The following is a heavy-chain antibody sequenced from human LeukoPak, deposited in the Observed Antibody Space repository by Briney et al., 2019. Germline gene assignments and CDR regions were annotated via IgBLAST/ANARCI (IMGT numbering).Heavy chain of an antibody. Sequence: ASGKVSCKASGYTFTGYYMHWVRQAPGQGLEWMGWISAYNGNTNYAQKLRGRVTMTTDTSTSTAYMELRSLRSDDTAVYYCARDVPHYYGSGSYYKDWGQGTLVTVSS. D-gene: IGHD3-10*01. CDR2: ISAYNGNT. V-gene: IGHV1-18*04. CDR1: GYTFTGYY. J-gene: IGHJ4*02. CDR3: ARDVPHYYGSGSYYKD.